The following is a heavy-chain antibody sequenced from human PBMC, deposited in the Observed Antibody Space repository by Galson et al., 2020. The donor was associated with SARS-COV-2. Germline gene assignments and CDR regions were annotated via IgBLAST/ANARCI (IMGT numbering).Heavy chain of an antibody. D-gene: IGHD6-6*01. Sequence: GGSLRLSCSASGFIFSDYAMHWVRQAPGKGLQYVSALSGTGGTSFYIESVKDRFTMSRDNSKNTFYLQMTGLRVEATAFYYCLAYSSSRQSYWGQGTLVTVSS. CDR1: GFIFSDYA. CDR3: LAYSSSRQSY. V-gene: IGHV3-64D*09. CDR2: LSGTGGTS. J-gene: IGHJ4*02.